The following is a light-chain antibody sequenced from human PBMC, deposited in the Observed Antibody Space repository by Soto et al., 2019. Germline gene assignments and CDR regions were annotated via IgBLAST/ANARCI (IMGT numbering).Light chain of an antibody. CDR3: QTWGTVIHAV. V-gene: IGLV4-69*01. CDR2: LNSDGSH. Sequence: QPVLTQSPSASASLGASVKLTCTLSSGHSSYAIAWHQQQPEKGPRYLMKLNSDGSHSKGDGIPDRFSGSSSGAERYLTISSLQSEDEADYYWQTWGTVIHAVFGGGTQLTVL. J-gene: IGLJ7*01. CDR1: SGHSSYA.